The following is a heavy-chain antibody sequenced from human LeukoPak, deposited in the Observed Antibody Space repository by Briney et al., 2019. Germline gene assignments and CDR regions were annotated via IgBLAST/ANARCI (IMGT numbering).Heavy chain of an antibody. D-gene: IGHD4-17*01. Sequence: GGSLRLSCAASGFTFSNYGMSWVRQAPGKGLEWVSAISGSGGITYYAGSGKGWFTISRDNSKNTLYLQMNSLRAEDTAVYFCARPEMTTVNTVALGYWGQGTLVTVSS. V-gene: IGHV3-23*01. J-gene: IGHJ4*02. CDR2: ISGSGGIT. CDR3: ARPEMTTVNTVALGY. CDR1: GFTFSNYG.